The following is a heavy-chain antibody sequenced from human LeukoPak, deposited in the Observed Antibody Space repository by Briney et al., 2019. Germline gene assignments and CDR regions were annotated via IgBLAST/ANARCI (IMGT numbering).Heavy chain of an antibody. D-gene: IGHD3-22*01. V-gene: IGHV3-7*03. CDR1: GFTFSSYW. J-gene: IGHJ4*02. CDR2: IKQDGSEK. Sequence: GGSLRLSCAASGFTFSSYWMSWVRQAPEKGLEWVANIKQDGSEKYYVDSVKGRFTISRDNAKNSLYLQMNSLRAEDTAVYYCASDYYYDSSGESNYWGQGTLVTVSS. CDR3: ASDYYYDSSGESNY.